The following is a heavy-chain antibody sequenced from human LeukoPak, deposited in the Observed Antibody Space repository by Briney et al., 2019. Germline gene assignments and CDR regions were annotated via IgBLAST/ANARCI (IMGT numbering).Heavy chain of an antibody. J-gene: IGHJ4*02. CDR3: ARDRPTGASRVFVIQ. CDR2: MSSGGTYI. CDR1: GFNFNSYA. V-gene: IGHV3-21*06. Sequence: GGSLRLSCAVSGFNFNSYAMTWVRQAPGKGLEWISSMSSGGTYIYYADSVRGRFTISRDNTKNSLYLLMNDLRVGDTALYYCARDRPTGASRVFVIQWGQGTPVTVSS. D-gene: IGHD5-18*01.